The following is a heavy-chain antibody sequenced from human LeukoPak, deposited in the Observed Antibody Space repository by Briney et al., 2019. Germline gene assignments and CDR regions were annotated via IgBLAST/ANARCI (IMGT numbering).Heavy chain of an antibody. J-gene: IGHJ5*02. CDR2: IYDSGST. D-gene: IGHD2-21*02. CDR1: GGSIRSSYYY. V-gene: IGHV4-39*07. Sequence: PSETLSLTCTVSGGSIRSSYYYWGWIRQPPGKGLEWIGSIYDSGSTYYNPSLKSRVTISVDTSKNQFSLKLNSVTAADTAMYFCARTPTYCGGDCYYFDPWGQGTLVTVSS. CDR3: ARTPTYCGGDCYYFDP.